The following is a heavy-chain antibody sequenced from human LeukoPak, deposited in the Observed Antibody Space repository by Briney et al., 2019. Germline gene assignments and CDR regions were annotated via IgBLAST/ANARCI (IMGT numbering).Heavy chain of an antibody. J-gene: IGHJ4*02. Sequence: PSETLSLTCTVSGGSISSYYWSWIRQPPGKGLEWIGYIYYSGSTNYNPSLKSRVTISVGTSKNQFSLKLSSVTAADTAVYYCALLTGHYLFDYWGQGTLVTVSS. CDR2: IYYSGST. CDR3: ALLTGHYLFDY. V-gene: IGHV4-59*01. D-gene: IGHD3-9*01. CDR1: GGSISSYY.